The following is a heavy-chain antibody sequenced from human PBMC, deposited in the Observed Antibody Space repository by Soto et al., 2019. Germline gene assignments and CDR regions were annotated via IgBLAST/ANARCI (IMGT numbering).Heavy chain of an antibody. D-gene: IGHD3-16*01. CDR2: INPSGGST. Sequence: ASVKVSCKASGYTFTSYYMHWVRQAPGQGLEWMGIINPSGGSTSYAQKFQGRVTMTRDTSTSTVYMELSSLRSEDTAVYYCARVFGFGGKVGGNNYYGRDVGAKGPTATV. CDR3: ARVFGFGGKVGGNNYYGRDV. J-gene: IGHJ6*04. CDR1: GYTFTSYY. V-gene: IGHV1-46*01.